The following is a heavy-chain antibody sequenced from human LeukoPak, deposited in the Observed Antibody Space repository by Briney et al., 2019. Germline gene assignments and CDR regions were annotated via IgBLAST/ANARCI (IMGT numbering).Heavy chain of an antibody. CDR3: ARHRYSSAWSVVDY. D-gene: IGHD6-19*01. Sequence: SETLSLTCTVSGGSISTYYWSWIRQPPGKGLEWIGNIYYSGSTDYNPSLKSRVTISVDTSKNQFSLKLTAVTAADTAVYYCARHRYSSAWSVVDYWGQGTLVTVSS. CDR2: IYYSGST. J-gene: IGHJ4*02. V-gene: IGHV4-59*08. CDR1: GGSISTYY.